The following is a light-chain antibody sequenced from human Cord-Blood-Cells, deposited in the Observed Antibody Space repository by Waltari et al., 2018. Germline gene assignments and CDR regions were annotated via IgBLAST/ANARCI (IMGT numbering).Light chain of an antibody. CDR2: DAS. Sequence: DIQMPQSTSTLSASVGDRVTITCRASQSISSWLACYQQKPRKTPKLLIYDASRLESGVPSRFSGSGSGTEFTLTISSLQPDDFATYYCQQYNSYWTFDQGTKVEIK. CDR1: QSISSW. J-gene: IGKJ1*01. V-gene: IGKV1-5*01. CDR3: QQYNSYWT.